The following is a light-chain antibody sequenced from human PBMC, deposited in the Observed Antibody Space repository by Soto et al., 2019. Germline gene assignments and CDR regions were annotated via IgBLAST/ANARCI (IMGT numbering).Light chain of an antibody. V-gene: IGKV3-20*01. J-gene: IGKJ1*01. CDR1: QSVSSSY. Sequence: EIVLTQSPGTLSLSPGERATLSCRASQSVSSSYLAWYQQNPGQAPRLLIYGASSRATGIPDSFSGSGSGTDFTLTISRLEPEDLAVYYCQQYGSSQTFGQGTKVEIK. CDR3: QQYGSSQT. CDR2: GAS.